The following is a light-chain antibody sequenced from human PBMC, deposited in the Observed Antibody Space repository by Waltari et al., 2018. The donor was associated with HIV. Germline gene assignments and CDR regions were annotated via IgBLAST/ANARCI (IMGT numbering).Light chain of an antibody. CDR2: LNSDGSH. J-gene: IGLJ2*01. CDR3: QTWGAGTVV. CDR1: SAHSTSA. V-gene: IGLV4-69*01. Sequence: QLVLTQSPSASASLGASVKLPCTLSSAHSTSATAWHPQQPDQGPHYLMKLNSDGSHRKGDGIPDRFSGSASGAERYLTISNVQSEDEGIYYCQTWGAGTVVFGGGTKLSVL.